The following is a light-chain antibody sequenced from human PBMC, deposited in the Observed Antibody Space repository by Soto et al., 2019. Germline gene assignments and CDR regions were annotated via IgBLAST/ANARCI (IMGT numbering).Light chain of an antibody. Sequence: VLPKPPSLSGSPAQSITISCVGTSNDNGGYNYVSWYQQHPGRAPTLMIYEVTHRPLGVSNRFSGSKSSNTASLTISGLQVEDEDDYYCCSYSNSNTIGGVGGGTK. CDR1: SNDNGGYNY. CDR2: EVT. J-gene: IGLJ2*01. V-gene: IGLV2-14*01. CDR3: CSYSNSNTIGG.